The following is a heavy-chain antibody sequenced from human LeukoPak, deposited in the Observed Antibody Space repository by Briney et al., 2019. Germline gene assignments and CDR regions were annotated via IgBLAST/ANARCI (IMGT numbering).Heavy chain of an antibody. CDR1: GFTFSSYG. V-gene: IGHV3-33*01. J-gene: IGHJ6*03. Sequence: GSLRLSCAASGFTFSSYGMHWVRQAPGKGLEWVAVIWYDGSNKYYADSVKGRFTISRDNSKNTLYLQMNSLRAEDTAVYYCARDTGYSYYYMDVWGKGTTVTVSS. CDR3: ARDTGYSYYYMDV. CDR2: IWYDGSNK.